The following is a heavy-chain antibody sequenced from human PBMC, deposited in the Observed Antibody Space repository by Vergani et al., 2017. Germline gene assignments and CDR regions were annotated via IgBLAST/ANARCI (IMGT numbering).Heavy chain of an antibody. D-gene: IGHD2-15*01. CDR2: IYYSGST. CDR3: ARSLVVAATNHAFDI. Sequence: QLQLQESGPGLVKPSETLSLTCTVSGGSISSSSYYWGWIRQPPGKGLEWIGSIYYSGSTYYNPSLKSRVTISVDTSKNQFSLKLNSVTPEDTAVYYCARSLVVAATNHAFDIWGQGTMVTVSS. V-gene: IGHV4-39*01. CDR1: GGSISSSSYY. J-gene: IGHJ3*02.